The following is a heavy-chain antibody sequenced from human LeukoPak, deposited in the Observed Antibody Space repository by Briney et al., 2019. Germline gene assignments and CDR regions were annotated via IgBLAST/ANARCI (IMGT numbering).Heavy chain of an antibody. CDR1: GFTFSSYG. J-gene: IGHJ4*02. CDR3: AKASRGGYNAKYYFDY. V-gene: IGHV3-33*06. D-gene: IGHD5-24*01. Sequence: PGGSLRHSCAASGFTFSSYGMHWVRQAPGKGLEWVAVIWYDGSNKYYADSVKGRFTISRDNSKNTLYLQMNSLRAEDTAVYYCAKASRGGYNAKYYFDYWGQGTLVTVSS. CDR2: IWYDGSNK.